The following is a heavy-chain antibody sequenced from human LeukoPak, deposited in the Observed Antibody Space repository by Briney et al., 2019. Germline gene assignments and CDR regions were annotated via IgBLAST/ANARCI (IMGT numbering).Heavy chain of an antibody. Sequence: GGSLRLSCAASGFTFSSYAMSWVRQAPGKGLEWVSGISNSGGSTYYADSVKGRFTISRDNSKNTLYLQMKSLRAEDTAVYYCAKQLGYCSDGSCYFPYWGQGTLVTVSS. D-gene: IGHD2-15*01. CDR2: ISNSGGST. V-gene: IGHV3-23*01. CDR1: GFTFSSYA. J-gene: IGHJ4*02. CDR3: AKQLGYCSDGSCYFPY.